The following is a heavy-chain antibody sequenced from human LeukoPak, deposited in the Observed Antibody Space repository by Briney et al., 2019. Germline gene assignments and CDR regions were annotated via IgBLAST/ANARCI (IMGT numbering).Heavy chain of an antibody. D-gene: IGHD1-7*01. J-gene: IGHJ4*02. Sequence: GALRLSCAASGFTFSSYAMSWVRQAPGKGLEWVSGISNSGSSTYYADSVKGRFTISRDNSKNTVYLQMNSLRAEDTAVYYCAKDLYNWNSIIDYWGQGTLVTVSS. V-gene: IGHV3-23*01. CDR3: AKDLYNWNSIIDY. CDR1: GFTFSSYA. CDR2: ISNSGSST.